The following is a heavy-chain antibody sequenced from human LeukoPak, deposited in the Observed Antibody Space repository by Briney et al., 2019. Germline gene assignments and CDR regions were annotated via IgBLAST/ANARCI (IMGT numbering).Heavy chain of an antibody. J-gene: IGHJ4*02. V-gene: IGHV3-48*01. CDR2: ISSSSSTI. Sequence: GGSLRLSCAASGFTFSSYSMNWVRQAPGKGLEWVSYISSSSSTIYYADSVKGRFTISRDNAKNSLYLQMNSLRAEDTALYYCAKGGLGYSSGWTELDYWGQGTLVTVSS. CDR1: GFTFSSYS. CDR3: AKGGLGYSSGWTELDY. D-gene: IGHD6-19*01.